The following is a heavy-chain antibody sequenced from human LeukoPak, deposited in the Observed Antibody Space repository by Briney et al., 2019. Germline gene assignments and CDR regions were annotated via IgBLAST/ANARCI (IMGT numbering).Heavy chain of an antibody. CDR2: ISAYNGNT. J-gene: IGHJ4*02. V-gene: IGHV1-18*01. CDR1: GYTFTSYG. D-gene: IGHD6-13*01. CDR3: AGDRLIAAAALFDY. Sequence: GASVKVSCKASGYTFTSYGISWVRQAPGQGLEWMGWISAYNGNTNYAQKLQGRVTMTTDTSTSTAYMELRSLRSDDTAVYYCAGDRLIAAAALFDYWGQGTLVTVPS.